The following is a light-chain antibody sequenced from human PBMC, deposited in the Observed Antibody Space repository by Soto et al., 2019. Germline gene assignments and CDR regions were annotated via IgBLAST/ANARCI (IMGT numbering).Light chain of an antibody. J-gene: IGLJ2*01. CDR3: SSYTRNSTLV. CDR1: SSDVGGYNY. CDR2: EVS. Sequence: QSALTQPASVSGSPGQSITISCTGTSSDVGGYNYVSWYQQHPGKAPKLMIYEVSNRPSGVSNLFSGSKSGNTASLTISGLQAEDEADYYFSSYTRNSTLVFGGGTKLTVL. V-gene: IGLV2-14*01.